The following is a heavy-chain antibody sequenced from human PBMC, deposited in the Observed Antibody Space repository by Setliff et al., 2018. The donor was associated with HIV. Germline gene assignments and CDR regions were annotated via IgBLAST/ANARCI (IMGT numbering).Heavy chain of an antibody. CDR1: GGSFSDYY. D-gene: IGHD3-10*01. V-gene: IGHV4-34*01. CDR2: INHSGRT. CDR3: TRRGADSYYPRPLDV. Sequence: LSETLSLICAVYGGSFSDYYWSWIRQPPGKGLEWIGEINHSGRTIQSPSLGSRVTISIDTSKNQFSLKLSSVSAADTAVYYCTRRGADSYYPRPLDVWGKGTTVTVSS. J-gene: IGHJ6*04.